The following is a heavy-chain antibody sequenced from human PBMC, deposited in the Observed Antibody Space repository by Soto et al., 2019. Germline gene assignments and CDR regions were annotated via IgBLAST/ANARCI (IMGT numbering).Heavy chain of an antibody. CDR2: MYYGVST. D-gene: IGHD3-3*02. CDR1: GSSISSSGYY. CDR3: ARLPSRHLVDY. V-gene: IGHV4-39*01. Sequence: SETLSLTCTVSGSSISSSGYYWGWIRQPPGKGLEWIGSMYYGVSTYYNPSLKCRVTVSVDASKNQFSLNLSSVTAADTAVYYCARLPSRHLVDYWGQGTLVTAPQ. J-gene: IGHJ4*02.